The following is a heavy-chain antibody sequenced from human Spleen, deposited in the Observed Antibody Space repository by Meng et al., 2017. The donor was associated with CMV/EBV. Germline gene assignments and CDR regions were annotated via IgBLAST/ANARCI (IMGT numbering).Heavy chain of an antibody. J-gene: IGHJ3*02. CDR2: INHDGSTT. V-gene: IGHV3-74*01. CDR3: ARHQARKRAPDI. Sequence: GGSLRLSCAVSGFTFSTYWMHWVRQVPGKGPVWVSRINHDGSTTEYADSVKGRFSISRDNAKNSLYLQMNSLRAEDTAVYYCARHQARKRAPDIWGQGTMVTVSS. D-gene: IGHD1-14*01. CDR1: GFTFSTYW.